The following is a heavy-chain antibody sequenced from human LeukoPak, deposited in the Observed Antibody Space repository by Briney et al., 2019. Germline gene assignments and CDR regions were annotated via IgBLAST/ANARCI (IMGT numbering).Heavy chain of an antibody. J-gene: IGHJ2*01. CDR3: ARASQGLSSYFDL. Sequence: GGSLRLSCAASGFTFSTFAMIWVRQPPGKGLEWVSSIFPSGGEIHYADSVRGRFTISRDNSKSTLSLQMNSLRAEDTAVYYCARASQGLSSYFDLWGRGTLVTVSS. D-gene: IGHD2-2*01. V-gene: IGHV3-23*01. CDR1: GFTFSTFA. CDR2: IFPSGGEI.